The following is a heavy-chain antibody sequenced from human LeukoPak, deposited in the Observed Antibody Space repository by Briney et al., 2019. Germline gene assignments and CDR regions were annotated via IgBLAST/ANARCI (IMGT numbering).Heavy chain of an antibody. CDR3: ARAGRSSGLDY. Sequence: GGSLRLSCAASGFTFSSYDMHWVRQATGKGLEWVSGINTAGDTYYAGSVKGRFTISRENAKNSLYLQMNSLRAGDTAVYYCARAGRSSGLDYWGQGTLVTVSS. CDR2: INTAGDT. CDR1: GFTFSSYD. V-gene: IGHV3-13*01. D-gene: IGHD1-14*01. J-gene: IGHJ4*02.